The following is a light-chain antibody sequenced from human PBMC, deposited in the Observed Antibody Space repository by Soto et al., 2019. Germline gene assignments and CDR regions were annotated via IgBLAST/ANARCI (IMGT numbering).Light chain of an antibody. CDR3: QQTESYPST. CDR1: QSICTW. J-gene: IGKJ4*01. Sequence: DTQKTPSASTLPGSEFEKVTITSRASQSICTWLDWYQQKPGKAPKLLIFAASTLQSGVPSRFSGSGSGTDFTFTISSLQPEDFATYYCQQTESYPSTFGGGTKVDIK. V-gene: IGKV1-5*01. CDR2: AAS.